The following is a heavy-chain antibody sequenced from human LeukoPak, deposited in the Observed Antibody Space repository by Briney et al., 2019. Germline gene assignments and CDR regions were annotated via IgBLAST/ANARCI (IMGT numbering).Heavy chain of an antibody. D-gene: IGHD3-22*01. V-gene: IGHV4-39*07. J-gene: IGHJ6*03. CDR1: GGSISSSSYY. Sequence: SETLSLTCTVSGGSISSSSYYWTWIRQAPGKGLEWIGEINDSGSTNYYPSLKSRVTISVGTSKNQFSLKLSSMTAADTAVYYCARRSSGYSGSSNYYYMDVWGKGTTVTVSS. CDR3: ARRSSGYSGSSNYYYMDV. CDR2: INDSGST.